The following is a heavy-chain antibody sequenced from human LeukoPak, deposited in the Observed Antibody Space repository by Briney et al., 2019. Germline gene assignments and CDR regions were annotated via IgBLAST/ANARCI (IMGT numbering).Heavy chain of an antibody. CDR1: GYTFTSYY. V-gene: IGHV1-46*01. CDR2: INPSGGST. J-gene: IGHJ4*02. CDR3: ARVASGGAFDY. Sequence: GASVKVSCKASGYTFTSYYMHWVRQAPGQGLEWMGIINPSGGSTSYAQKFQGRVTMTRDMSTSTVYMELSSLRSEDTAVYYCARVASGGAFDYWGQGTLVTASS. D-gene: IGHD2-15*01.